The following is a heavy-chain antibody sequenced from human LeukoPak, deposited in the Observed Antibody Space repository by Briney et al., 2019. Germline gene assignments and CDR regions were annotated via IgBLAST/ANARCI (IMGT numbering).Heavy chain of an antibody. V-gene: IGHV4-38-2*02. D-gene: IGHD2-21*02. CDR1: GYSISSGYY. Sequence: SETLSLTCTVSGYSISSGYYWGWIRQPPGKGLEWIGSIYHSGSTFYIPSLKSRVTLPVDTSKNQFSLKLTSVTAADTAVYYCARVVTNWFDPWGQGTLVTVSS. CDR2: IYHSGST. CDR3: ARVVTNWFDP. J-gene: IGHJ5*02.